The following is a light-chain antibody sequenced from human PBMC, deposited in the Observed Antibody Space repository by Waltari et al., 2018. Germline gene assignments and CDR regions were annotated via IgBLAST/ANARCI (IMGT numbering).Light chain of an antibody. CDR3: RSYTSSST. CDR2: EFN. V-gene: IGLV2-14*01. Sequence: QSALTQPASVSGSPGQSITISCTGTSSDIGGHNYVSWHQQHPGKAPKLMIYEFNKLPSGVSNRFSASKTGNTASLTIAGLQAEDEADYYCRSYTSSSTFGGGTKLTVL. J-gene: IGLJ2*01. CDR1: SSDIGGHNY.